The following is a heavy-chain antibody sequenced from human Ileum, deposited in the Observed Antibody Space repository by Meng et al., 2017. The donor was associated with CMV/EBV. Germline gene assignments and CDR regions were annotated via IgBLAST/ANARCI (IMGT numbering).Heavy chain of an antibody. J-gene: IGHJ4*02. CDR3: ARAWVPGRPDY. CDR2: IYYSGST. V-gene: IGHV4-39*07. CDR1: GGSIRSSSFY. Sequence: QLQLQESSPGLVKPSETLSLTCTVSGGSIRSSSFYWGWIRQPPGKGLEWIGTIYYSGSTYYNPSLKSRVTISLDTSENQFSLELTSVTAADTAVYFCARAWVPGRPDYWGQGALVTVSS. D-gene: IGHD1-26*01.